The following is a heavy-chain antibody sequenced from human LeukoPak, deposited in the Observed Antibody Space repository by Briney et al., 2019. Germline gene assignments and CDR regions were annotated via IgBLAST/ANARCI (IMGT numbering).Heavy chain of an antibody. Sequence: PGASLRLSCAASGFTFSSYAMSWVRQAPGKGLEWVSAISGSGGSTHYADSVKGRFTISRDNSKNTLYLQMNSLRAEDTAVYYCAKDLNPYYYDSSGYYYGYFDYWGQGTLVTVSS. CDR2: ISGSGGST. CDR1: GFTFSSYA. V-gene: IGHV3-23*01. J-gene: IGHJ4*02. CDR3: AKDLNPYYYDSSGYYYGYFDY. D-gene: IGHD3-22*01.